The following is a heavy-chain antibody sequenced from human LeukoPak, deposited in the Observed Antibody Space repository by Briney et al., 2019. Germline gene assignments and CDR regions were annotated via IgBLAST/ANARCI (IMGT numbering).Heavy chain of an antibody. CDR1: GYTFTSYD. CDR2: MNPNSGNT. Sequence: ASVKVSSKASGYTFTSYDINWVRQATGQGLEWMGWMNPNSGNTGYAQKFQGRVTMTRNTSISTAYMELSSLRSEDTAVYYCARTAMVVERKFDYWGQGTLVTVSS. CDR3: ARTAMVVERKFDY. D-gene: IGHD2-15*01. J-gene: IGHJ4*02. V-gene: IGHV1-8*01.